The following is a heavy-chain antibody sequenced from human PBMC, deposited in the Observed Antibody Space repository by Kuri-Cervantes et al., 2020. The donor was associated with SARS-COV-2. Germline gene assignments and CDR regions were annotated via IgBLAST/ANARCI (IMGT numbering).Heavy chain of an antibody. Sequence: GSLRLSCTVSGGSISSYYWSWIRQPAGKGLEWIGRIYTSGSTNYNPSLKSRVTMSVDTSKNQFSLKLSSVTAADTALYYCARGQWLGLYFGYWGQGILVTVSS. D-gene: IGHD6-19*01. CDR2: IYTSGST. J-gene: IGHJ4*02. CDR3: ARGQWLGLYFGY. CDR1: GGSISSYY. V-gene: IGHV4-4*07.